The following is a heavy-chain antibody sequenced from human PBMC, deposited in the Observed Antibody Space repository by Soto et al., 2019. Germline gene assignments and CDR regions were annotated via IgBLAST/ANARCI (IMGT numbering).Heavy chain of an antibody. V-gene: IGHV4-30-4*01. J-gene: IGHJ6*02. Sequence: PSETLSLTCTVSGGSISSGDYYWSWIRQPPGKGLEWIGYIYYSGSTYYNPSLKSRVTISVDTSKNQFSLKLSSVTAADTAVYYCASVWVTMVRGVILGYYGMDVWGQGTTVTVSS. D-gene: IGHD3-10*01. CDR3: ASVWVTMVRGVILGYYGMDV. CDR1: GGSISSGDYY. CDR2: IYYSGST.